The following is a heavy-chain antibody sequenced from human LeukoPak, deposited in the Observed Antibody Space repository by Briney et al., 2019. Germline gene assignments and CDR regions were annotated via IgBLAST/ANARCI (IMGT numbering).Heavy chain of an antibody. V-gene: IGHV4-34*01. CDR3: ARGARAPSGYGSRTAGRANWFDP. CDR1: GGSFRGYY. CDR2: INHSGST. Sequence: SETLSLTCAVYGGSFRGYYWSWMRQPPGKGLEWSGEINHSGSTNYNPSLKSRVTISVHTSKTQFSLKLSSVTAAVTAVYYCARGARAPSGYGSRTAGRANWFDPWGQGTLVTVSS. J-gene: IGHJ5*02. D-gene: IGHD5-12*01.